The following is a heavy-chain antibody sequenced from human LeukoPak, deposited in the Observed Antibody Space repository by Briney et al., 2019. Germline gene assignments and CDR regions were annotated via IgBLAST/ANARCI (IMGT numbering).Heavy chain of an antibody. Sequence: GGSLRLSCAASGFTFSSYSMNWVRQAPGKGLEWVSSISSSSSYIYYADSVKGRFTISRDNAKNSLYLQMNSLRAEDTAVYYCARGILNQRWTTVTTLALYYFDYWGQGTLVTVSS. CDR1: GFTFSSYS. CDR3: ARGILNQRWTTVTTLALYYFDY. V-gene: IGHV3-21*01. D-gene: IGHD4-17*01. CDR2: ISSSSSYI. J-gene: IGHJ4*02.